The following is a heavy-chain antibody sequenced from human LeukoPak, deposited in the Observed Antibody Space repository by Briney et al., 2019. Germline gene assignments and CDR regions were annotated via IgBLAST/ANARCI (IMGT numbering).Heavy chain of an antibody. CDR3: ARLGWNDVRAFDI. CDR2: IIPILGIA. CDR1: GYTFTSYG. Sequence: SVKVSCKASGYTFTSYGISWVRQAPGQGLEWMGWIIPILGIANYAQKFQGRVTITADKSTSTAYMELSSLRSEDTAVYYCARLGWNDVRAFDIWGQGTMITVSS. J-gene: IGHJ3*02. D-gene: IGHD1-1*01. V-gene: IGHV1-69*10.